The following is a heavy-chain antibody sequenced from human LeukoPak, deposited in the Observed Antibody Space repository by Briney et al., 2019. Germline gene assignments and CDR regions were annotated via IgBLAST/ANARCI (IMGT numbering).Heavy chain of an antibody. D-gene: IGHD5-24*01. V-gene: IGHV3-21*01. Sequence: GGSLRLSCAASGFTFSSYSMNWVRQAPGNGLEWVSSISRSSNYIDYADSVKGRFTISRDNAKNSLYLQINSLRAEDTSVYYCARGENNYGYYYFDYWGQGTLVTVSS. CDR2: ISRSSNYI. J-gene: IGHJ4*02. CDR3: ARGENNYGYYYFDY. CDR1: GFTFSSYS.